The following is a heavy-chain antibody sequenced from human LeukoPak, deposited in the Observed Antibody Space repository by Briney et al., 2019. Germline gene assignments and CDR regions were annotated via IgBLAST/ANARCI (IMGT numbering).Heavy chain of an antibody. CDR2: ISGSGGST. CDR3: AKVTLLWFGESNFDY. V-gene: IGHV3-23*01. D-gene: IGHD3-10*01. CDR1: GFTFSSYA. Sequence: PGGSLRLSCAASGFTFSSYAMSWVRQAPGKGLEWVSAISGSGGSTYYADSVKGRFTISRDNSKNTLYLQMSSLRAEDTAVYYCAKVTLLWFGESNFDYWGQGTLVTVSS. J-gene: IGHJ4*02.